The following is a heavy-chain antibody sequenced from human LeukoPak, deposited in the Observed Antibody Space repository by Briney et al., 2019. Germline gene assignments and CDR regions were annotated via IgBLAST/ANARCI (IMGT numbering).Heavy chain of an antibody. CDR1: GGSLSSGSYY. J-gene: IGHJ3*02. D-gene: IGHD3-22*01. Sequence: PSETLSLTCTVSGGSLSSGSYYWSWIRQPAGKGLEWIGRIYTSGSTNYNPSLKSRVTISVDPSKNQFSLKLSSVAAADTAVYYCASYYDSSGFDIWGQGTMVTVSS. CDR3: ASYYDSSGFDI. V-gene: IGHV4-61*02. CDR2: IYTSGST.